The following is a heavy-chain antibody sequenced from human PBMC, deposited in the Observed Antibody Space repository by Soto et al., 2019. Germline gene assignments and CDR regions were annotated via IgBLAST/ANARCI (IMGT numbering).Heavy chain of an antibody. CDR2: IYQSGTT. V-gene: IGHV4-30-2*01. CDR3: ARGWNCARTSCYFDY. J-gene: IGHJ4*02. D-gene: IGHD2-2*01. Sequence: SETLSLTCAVSGGSIGSGVYSWTWIRQPPGKGLEWIGYIYQSGTTYYNPSLKSRVTVSIDRSKDQFSLELSSVTAADTAVYYCARGWNCARTSCYFDYWGQGILVTVSS. CDR1: GGSIGSGVYS.